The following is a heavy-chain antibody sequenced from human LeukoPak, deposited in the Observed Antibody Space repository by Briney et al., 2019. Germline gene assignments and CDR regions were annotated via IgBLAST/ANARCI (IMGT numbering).Heavy chain of an antibody. Sequence: PSETLSLTCTVSGYSISSGYYWGWIRQPPGKGLEWIGSIYHSGSTYYNPSLKSRVTISVDTSKNQFSLKLSSVTAADTAVYYCARDRWGSPPDYWGQGTLVTVSS. J-gene: IGHJ4*02. CDR3: ARDRWGSPPDY. V-gene: IGHV4-38-2*02. D-gene: IGHD5-24*01. CDR1: GYSISSGYY. CDR2: IYHSGST.